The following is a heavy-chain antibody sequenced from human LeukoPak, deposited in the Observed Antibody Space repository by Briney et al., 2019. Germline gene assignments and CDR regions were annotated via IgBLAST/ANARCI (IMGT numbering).Heavy chain of an antibody. D-gene: IGHD3-22*01. CDR3: AKGAGVITKGYGFDY. Sequence: PGGSLRLSCAASGFTFSSYGMSWVRQAPGKGLEWVSPISGSGGSTYYADSVKGRFTISRDNAKNSLYLQMNSLRAEDTALYYCAKGAGVITKGYGFDYWGQGTLVTVSS. CDR1: GFTFSSYG. V-gene: IGHV3-23*01. CDR2: ISGSGGST. J-gene: IGHJ4*02.